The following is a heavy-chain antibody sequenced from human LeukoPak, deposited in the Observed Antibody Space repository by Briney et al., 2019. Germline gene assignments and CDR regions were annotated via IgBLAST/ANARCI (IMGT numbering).Heavy chain of an antibody. D-gene: IGHD3-16*01. Sequence: SQTLSLTCTVSGGSISSGGYYWSWIRQHPGKGLEWIGYIYYSGSTYYNPSLKSRVTISVDTSKNQFSLKLSSVTAADTPVYYCARGGGGNFDYWGQGTLVTVSS. CDR2: IYYSGST. CDR3: ARGGGGNFDY. J-gene: IGHJ4*02. V-gene: IGHV4-31*03. CDR1: GGSISSGGYY.